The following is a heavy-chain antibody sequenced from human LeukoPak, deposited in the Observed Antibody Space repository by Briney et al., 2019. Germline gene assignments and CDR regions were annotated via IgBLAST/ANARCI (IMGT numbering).Heavy chain of an antibody. D-gene: IGHD3-9*01. V-gene: IGHV4-34*01. CDR1: GGSFSGYY. Sequence: SETLALTWAVYGGSFSGYYWSWIRQPPGKGLEWIREINHSGSTNYNPSLQSRVTISVDTSKNQFSLKLSSVTAADTAVYYCARGSVFWLFRFDYWGQGTLVTVSS. CDR3: ARGSVFWLFRFDY. J-gene: IGHJ4*02. CDR2: INHSGST.